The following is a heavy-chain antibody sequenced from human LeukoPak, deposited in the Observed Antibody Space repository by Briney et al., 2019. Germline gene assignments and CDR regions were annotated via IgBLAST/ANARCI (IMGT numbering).Heavy chain of an antibody. V-gene: IGHV4-61*02. CDR2: IYTSGST. CDR3: AMRERLAAAFDC. Sequence: KASQTLSLTCTVSGGSISSASYYWSWIRQPAGKGLEWIGRIYTSGSTNYNHSLKSRVTISVDTSKNQFSLKLSSVSAADTAVYYCAMRERLAAAFDCWGQGTLVTVSS. D-gene: IGHD6-13*01. CDR1: GGSISSASYY. J-gene: IGHJ4*02.